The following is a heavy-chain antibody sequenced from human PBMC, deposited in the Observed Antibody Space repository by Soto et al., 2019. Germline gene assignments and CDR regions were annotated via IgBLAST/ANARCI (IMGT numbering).Heavy chain of an antibody. D-gene: IGHD3-16*02. CDR2: INAGNGNT. V-gene: IGHV1-3*05. Sequence: QVQLVQSGAEEKKPGASVKVSCQASGYTFTAYAIHWVRQAPGQRLEWMGWINAGNGNTRYLQKFQTRITXTXNPSASTAYMELSSLTFADTAVYYCARSAISPFGGLIGPFDYWGQGNLVAVSS. CDR3: ARSAISPFGGLIGPFDY. CDR1: GYTFTAYA. J-gene: IGHJ4*02.